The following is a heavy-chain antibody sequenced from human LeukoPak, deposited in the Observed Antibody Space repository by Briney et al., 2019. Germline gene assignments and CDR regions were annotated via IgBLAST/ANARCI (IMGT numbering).Heavy chain of an antibody. CDR3: AKERAVLPYFDWLSQYFDY. V-gene: IGHV3-74*01. CDR2: INTDGSST. J-gene: IGHJ4*02. D-gene: IGHD3-9*01. Sequence: GGSLRLSCAVSGSSISGYYMHWVRQAPGEGLVWVSRINTDGSSTTYADSVKGRFTISRDNAKNTLYLQTNSLRAEDTAVYYCAKERAVLPYFDWLSQYFDYWGQGTLVTVSS. CDR1: GSSISGYY.